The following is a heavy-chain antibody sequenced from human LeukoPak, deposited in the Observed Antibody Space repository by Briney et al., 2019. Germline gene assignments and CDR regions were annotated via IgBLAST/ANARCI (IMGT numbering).Heavy chain of an antibody. V-gene: IGHV1-46*01. J-gene: IGHJ4*02. CDR1: GYTFTSYY. CDR2: INPSGGST. D-gene: IGHD3-3*01. Sequence: ASVKVSCKASGYTFTSYYMHWVRQAPGQGLEWMGIINPSGGSTSYAQKFQGRVTMTRDTSTSTVYMELSSLRSEDTAVYYCARGLTYYDFWSGYYNDDGYYFDYWGQGTLVTVSS. CDR3: ARGLTYYDFWSGYYNDDGYYFDY.